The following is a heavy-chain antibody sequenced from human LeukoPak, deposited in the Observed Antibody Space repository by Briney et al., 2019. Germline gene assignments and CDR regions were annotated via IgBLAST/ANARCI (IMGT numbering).Heavy chain of an antibody. D-gene: IGHD2-21*02. V-gene: IGHV3-9*01. CDR2: ITWNSRTI. Sequence: GGSLRLSRAASGFTVSSNYMSWVRQAPGKGLEWVSGITWNSRTITYADSLEGRFTISRDNAKKFLYLQMYSLRTEDTAFYYCAKGGDYPDYFDSWGQGTLVTVSS. J-gene: IGHJ4*02. CDR3: AKGGDYPDYFDS. CDR1: GFTVSSNY.